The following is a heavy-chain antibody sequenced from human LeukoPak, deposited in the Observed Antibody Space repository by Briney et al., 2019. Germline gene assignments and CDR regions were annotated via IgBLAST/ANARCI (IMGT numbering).Heavy chain of an antibody. Sequence: ASLKVSCKASGYTFTDYYIHWVRQAPGQGLEWMGWINPKSGDTNYAQNFQGRVTMTRGTSISTAYMELSRLTSDDTAVYYCARVRETSSGYYPFDYWGQGTLVTVSS. V-gene: IGHV1-2*02. CDR1: GYTFTDYY. J-gene: IGHJ4*02. CDR3: ARVRETSSGYYPFDY. CDR2: INPKSGDT. D-gene: IGHD3-22*01.